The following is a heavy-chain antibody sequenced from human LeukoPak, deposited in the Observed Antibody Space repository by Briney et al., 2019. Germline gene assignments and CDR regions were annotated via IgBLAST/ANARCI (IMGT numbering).Heavy chain of an antibody. V-gene: IGHV1-69*13. CDR2: IIPIFGTA. CDR1: GGTFSSYA. CDR3: ARETGGYCSGGSCYWFDP. D-gene: IGHD2-15*01. Sequence: SVKVSCKASGGTFSSYAIGWVRQAPGQGLEWMGGIIPIFGTANYAQKFQGRVTITADESTSTAYMELSSLRSEDTAVYYCARETGGYCSGGSCYWFDPWGQGTLVTVSS. J-gene: IGHJ5*02.